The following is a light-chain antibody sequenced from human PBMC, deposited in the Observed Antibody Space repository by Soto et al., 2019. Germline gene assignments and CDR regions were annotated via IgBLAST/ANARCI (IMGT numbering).Light chain of an antibody. CDR1: QSINNY. V-gene: IGKV1-39*01. CDR2: AAS. Sequence: DVQMTQSPSSLSASVGDRVTVTCRASQSINNYLNWYRQRPGKAPELLIYAASTLQTGAPSRFSGSGSGTDFTLTINSLQPEDFATYYCQHSYSSPFGGGTKVEIK. J-gene: IGKJ4*01. CDR3: QHSYSSP.